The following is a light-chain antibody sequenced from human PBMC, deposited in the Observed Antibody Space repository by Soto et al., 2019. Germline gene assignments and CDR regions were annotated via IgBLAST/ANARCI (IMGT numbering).Light chain of an antibody. V-gene: IGKV3-20*01. J-gene: IGKJ1*01. Sequence: DIVLTQSPGTLSVSPGERATLSCRASQSVRSAHFAWYQQRPGRAPRLLIYAASPRATGIPDRFSGSRSGTDSSLTISRLEPEDFEVYYCQQYDNSPGTFDPGTKVEIK. CDR3: QQYDNSPGT. CDR2: AAS. CDR1: QSVRSAH.